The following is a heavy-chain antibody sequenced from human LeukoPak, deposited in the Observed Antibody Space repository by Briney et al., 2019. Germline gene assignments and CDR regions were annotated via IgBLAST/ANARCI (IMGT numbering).Heavy chain of an antibody. CDR1: GFTFSSYS. CDR2: ISSSSSYI. Sequence: PGGSLRLSCAASGFTFSSYSMNWVRQAPGKGLEWVSSISSSSSYIYYADSVKGRFTVSRDNAKNSLYLQMNSLRAEDTAVYYCARDLYRIVVVPHYFDYWGQGTLVTVSS. V-gene: IGHV3-21*01. J-gene: IGHJ4*02. D-gene: IGHD3-22*01. CDR3: ARDLYRIVVVPHYFDY.